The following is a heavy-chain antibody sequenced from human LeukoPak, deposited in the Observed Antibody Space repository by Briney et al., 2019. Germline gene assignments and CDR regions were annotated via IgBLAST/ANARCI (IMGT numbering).Heavy chain of an antibody. J-gene: IGHJ4*02. D-gene: IGHD2/OR15-2a*01. V-gene: IGHV3-48*02. CDR2: ITSGGDAM. Sequence: GGSLRLSCAASGFTFITYSMNWVRQAPGKGLEWVSYITSGGDAMSYADSARGRFTISRDNPRSSLYLQMNSLRDEDTAVYYCVRDKDFGFDYWGQGTVVTVSS. CDR3: VRDKDFGFDY. CDR1: GFTFITYS.